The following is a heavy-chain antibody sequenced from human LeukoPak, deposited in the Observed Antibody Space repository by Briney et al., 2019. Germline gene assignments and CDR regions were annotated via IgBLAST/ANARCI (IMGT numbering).Heavy chain of an antibody. D-gene: IGHD1-1*01. Sequence: PGGSLRLSCAASGFPFSTYSMTWVSRAPGKELEWLSYIKYSSSPIFYAESVKGRFTIYRDNAKNSLFLQMNSLRDEDTAVYYCASAGSTTLSRWFDHWGQGSLVTVSS. J-gene: IGHJ5*02. CDR2: IKYSSSPI. V-gene: IGHV3-48*02. CDR3: ASAGSTTLSRWFDH. CDR1: GFPFSTYS.